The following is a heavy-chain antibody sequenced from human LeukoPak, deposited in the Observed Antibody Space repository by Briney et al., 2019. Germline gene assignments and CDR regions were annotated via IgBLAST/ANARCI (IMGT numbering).Heavy chain of an antibody. CDR1: GFTFSSYG. CDR2: ISRRSDDI. D-gene: IGHD2-2*01. V-gene: IGHV3-21*05. J-gene: IGHJ4*02. Sequence: PGGSLRLSCEGSGFTFSSYGMNWVRQAPGKGLEWVSFISRRSDDINYADSVKGRFTISRDNANNSVYLQMNSLRVEDTAVYYCARGLYCNSISCYSGDYWGQGTLVTVSS. CDR3: ARGLYCNSISCYSGDY.